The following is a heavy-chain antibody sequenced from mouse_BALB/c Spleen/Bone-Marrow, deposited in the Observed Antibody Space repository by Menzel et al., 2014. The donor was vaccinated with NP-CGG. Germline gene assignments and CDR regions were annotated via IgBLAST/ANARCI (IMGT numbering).Heavy chain of an antibody. D-gene: IGHD1-2*01. J-gene: IGHJ4*01. CDR3: ARVLRPHYYATDY. V-gene: IGHV5-4*02. Sequence: EVQGVESGGGLVKPGGSLKLSCAASGFTFSDYYMYWVRQTPEKRLEWVATISDGGSYTYYPDSVKGRFTISRDNAKNNLYLQMSSLKSEDTAMYYCARVLRPHYYATDYWGQGTSVTVSS. CDR1: GFTFSDYY. CDR2: ISDGGSYT.